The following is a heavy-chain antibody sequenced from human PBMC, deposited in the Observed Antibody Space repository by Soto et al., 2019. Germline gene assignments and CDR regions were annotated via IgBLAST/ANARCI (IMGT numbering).Heavy chain of an antibody. Sequence: EVQLLDSGGGLVQPGGSLRLSCAASGFTFSNYAMSWVRQAPGKGLEWVSGVGGSGDSTYYADSVKGRFTISRDNSKDTLYLQKNSLGAEDTGVYYCAKSPLGYGSGVSCYPAHFFVYWHQGTLVTVSS. CDR2: VGGSGDST. V-gene: IGHV3-23*01. J-gene: IGHJ4*02. D-gene: IGHD2-15*01. CDR1: GFTFSNYA. CDR3: AKSPLGYGSGVSCYPAHFFVY.